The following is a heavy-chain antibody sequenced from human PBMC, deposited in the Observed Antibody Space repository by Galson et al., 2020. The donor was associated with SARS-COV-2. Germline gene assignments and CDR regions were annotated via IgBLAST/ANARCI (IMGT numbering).Heavy chain of an antibody. CDR1: GLTFSSYW. D-gene: IGHD3-10*01. J-gene: IGHJ4*02. V-gene: IGHV3-74*01. CDR3: ARDPTWFGGSIDY. Sequence: GESLKISCAASGLTFSSYWMHWVRQAPGKGLVWVSRINSDGSSTSYADSVKGRFTISRDNAKNTLYLQMNSLRAEDTAVYYCARDPTWFGGSIDYWGQGTLVTVSS. CDR2: INSDGSST.